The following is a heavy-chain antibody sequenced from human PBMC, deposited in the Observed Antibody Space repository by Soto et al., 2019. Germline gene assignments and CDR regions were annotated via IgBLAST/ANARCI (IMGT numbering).Heavy chain of an antibody. J-gene: IGHJ5*02. CDR1: GFTFSSYA. V-gene: IGHV3-30-3*01. D-gene: IGHD2-2*01. CDR3: AREFPPEGGSTSFSTSPNWFDP. CDR2: ISYDGSNK. Sequence: PGGSLRLSCAASGFTFSSYAMHWVRQAPGKGLEWVAVISYDGSNKYYADSVKGRFTISRDNSKNTLYLQMNSLRAEDTAVYYCAREFPPEGGSTSFSTSPNWFDPWGQGTLVTVSS.